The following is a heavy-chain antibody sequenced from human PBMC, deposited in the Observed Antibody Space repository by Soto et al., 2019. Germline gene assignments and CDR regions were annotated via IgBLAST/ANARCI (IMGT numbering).Heavy chain of an antibody. CDR3: ARHEANYYDSSGYYRNWFDP. V-gene: IGHV5-10-1*01. J-gene: IGHJ5*02. D-gene: IGHD3-22*01. CDR2: IDPSDSYT. Sequence: ESLKISCKGSGYSFTSYWISWVRQMPGKGLEWMGRIDPSDSYTNYSPSFQGHVTISADKSISTAYLQWSSLKASDTAMYYCARHEANYYDSSGYYRNWFDPWGQGTLVTVSS. CDR1: GYSFTSYW.